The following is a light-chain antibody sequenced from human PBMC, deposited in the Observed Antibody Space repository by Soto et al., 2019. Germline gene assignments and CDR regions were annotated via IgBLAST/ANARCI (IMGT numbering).Light chain of an antibody. V-gene: IGKV4-1*01. CDR1: QNDLYSSNNKNY. Sequence: DIVMTQSPDSLAVSLGERTTINCKSSQNDLYSSNNKNYLAWYQQKPEQPPKLLIYWASTRESGVPDRFSGSGSGTDFTLTISILQAEDVAVYYCQQYYSTPCTFGQGTKLEIK. CDR3: QQYYSTPCT. J-gene: IGKJ2*02. CDR2: WAS.